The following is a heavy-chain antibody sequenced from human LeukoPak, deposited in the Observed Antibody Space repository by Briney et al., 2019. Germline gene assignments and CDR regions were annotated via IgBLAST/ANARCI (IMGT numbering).Heavy chain of an antibody. Sequence: GGSLRLSCAASGFTFSSYAMSWVRQAPGKGLEWVSAISGSGGSTYYADSVKGRFTISRDNSKNTLYLQMNSLRAEDTAVYYCAKDGSRYCSGGSCSYFDYWGQGTLVTVSS. CDR3: AKDGSRYCSGGSCSYFDY. V-gene: IGHV3-23*01. CDR1: GFTFSSYA. J-gene: IGHJ4*02. CDR2: ISGSGGST. D-gene: IGHD2-15*01.